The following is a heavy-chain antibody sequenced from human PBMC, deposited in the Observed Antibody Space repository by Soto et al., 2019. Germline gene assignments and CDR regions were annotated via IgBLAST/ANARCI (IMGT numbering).Heavy chain of an antibody. D-gene: IGHD3-3*01. CDR2: IYYSGNT. J-gene: IGHJ6*02. CDR1: GDSMSPFY. V-gene: IGHV4-59*13. Sequence: QVPLQESGPGLVKPSENLSLTCTVSGDSMSPFYWNWIRQSPGKGLEWIGYIYYSGNTNYNPSLQSRVAISVDTSKSQFYLKLSSVTAADTAVYYCARGVYDYWSGYYAGSGLDVWGQGTTVTVS. CDR3: ARGVYDYWSGYYAGSGLDV.